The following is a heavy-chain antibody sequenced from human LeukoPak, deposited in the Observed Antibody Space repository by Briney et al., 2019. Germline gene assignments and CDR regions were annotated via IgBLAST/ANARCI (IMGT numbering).Heavy chain of an antibody. CDR1: GGSFSDYY. CDR2: INHSRST. V-gene: IGHV4-34*01. J-gene: IGHJ4*02. CDR3: ARGKGVTAILPTDY. D-gene: IGHD2-21*02. Sequence: SETLSLTCAVYGGSFSDYYWSWIRQPPGKGLEWIGEINHSRSTKYNASLKRRVTITVSTSKNQFSLKQSTVTAADTAVYYCARGKGVTAILPTDYWDQGTLVT.